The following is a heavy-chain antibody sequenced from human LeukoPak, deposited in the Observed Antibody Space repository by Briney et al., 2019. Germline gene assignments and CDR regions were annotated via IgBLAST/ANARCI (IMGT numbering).Heavy chain of an antibody. CDR1: GYTFTSYY. CDR2: INPSSGGT. Sequence: ASVKVSCKASGYTFTSYYMHWVRQAPGQGLEWMGWINPSSGGTNFAQKFQGRVTVTRDTSISTAYMELTRLTSDDTAVYYCASLGYCSGGNCYSKWGQGTLVTVSS. J-gene: IGHJ4*02. D-gene: IGHD2-15*01. V-gene: IGHV1-2*02. CDR3: ASLGYCSGGNCYSK.